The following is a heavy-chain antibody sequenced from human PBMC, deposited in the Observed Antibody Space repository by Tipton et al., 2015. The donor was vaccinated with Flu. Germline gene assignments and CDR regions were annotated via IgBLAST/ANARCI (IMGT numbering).Heavy chain of an antibody. J-gene: IGHJ6*02. CDR2: IYYSGTT. CDR3: ARDLWNAGRAYYYYGVDV. Sequence: TLSLTCTVSGVSISTTIYYWGWVRQPPGKGLEWLGSIYYSGTTYYNPSLKSRVTISVDSSKNEFSLTLASLTAADTAVYYCARDLWNAGRAYYYYGVDVWGQGTTVTVSS. V-gene: IGHV4-39*07. CDR1: GVSISTTIYY. D-gene: IGHD1-1*01.